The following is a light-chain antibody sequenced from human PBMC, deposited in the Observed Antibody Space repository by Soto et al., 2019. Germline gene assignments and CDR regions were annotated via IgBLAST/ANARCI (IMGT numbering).Light chain of an antibody. CDR3: QQYHNWYT. CDR2: GAS. Sequence: EIVVTQSPATLSLSPGESAILSCRASQSVSINLAWFQQKPGQAPRLLIYGASTRATGIPARFSGSGSGTDFPLTSSRLQYEDFAFYYCQQYHNWYTFGQGTELEIK. J-gene: IGKJ2*01. V-gene: IGKV3-15*01. CDR1: QSVSIN.